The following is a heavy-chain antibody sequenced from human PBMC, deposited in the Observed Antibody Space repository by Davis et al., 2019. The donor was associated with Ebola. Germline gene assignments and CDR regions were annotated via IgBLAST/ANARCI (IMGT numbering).Heavy chain of an antibody. CDR2: INSDGTFT. V-gene: IGHV3-74*01. J-gene: IGHJ1*01. Sequence: PGGSLRLSCAASVFTFSNYWMYWVRQAPGEGLMCVSRINSDGTFTTYADSVKGRFTISRDNSKNTLYLQMNSLRAEDTAVYYCAKDRMTSGGLQHWGQGTLVTVSS. CDR3: AKDRMTSGGLQH. CDR1: VFTFSNYW. D-gene: IGHD3-10*01.